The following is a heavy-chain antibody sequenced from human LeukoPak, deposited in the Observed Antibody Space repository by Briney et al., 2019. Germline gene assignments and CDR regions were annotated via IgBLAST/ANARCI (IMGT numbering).Heavy chain of an antibody. CDR2: IYYSGST. J-gene: IGHJ4*02. V-gene: IGHV4-39*07. CDR1: GGSISSSSYY. D-gene: IGHD6-19*01. Sequence: PSETLSLTCTVSGGSISSSSYYWGWIRQPPGKGLEWIGSIYYSGSTYYNPSLKSRVTISVDTSKNQFSLKLSSVTAADTAVYYCVSSGWSYYFDYWGQGTLVTVSS. CDR3: VSSGWSYYFDY.